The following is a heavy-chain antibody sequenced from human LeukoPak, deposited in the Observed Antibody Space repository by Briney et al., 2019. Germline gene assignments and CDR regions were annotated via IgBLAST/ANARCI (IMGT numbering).Heavy chain of an antibody. CDR2: INNDGSST. J-gene: IGHJ4*02. D-gene: IGHD3-22*01. CDR1: GFTFSNYW. V-gene: IGHV3-74*03. Sequence: GGSLRLSCAASGFTFSNYWIRWVRQAPGKGLVWVSLINNDGSSTKYADSVKGRLTISRDNAKNTLYLRMNSLRAEDTAVYYCARRVGSDSSGYYFDYWGQGTLVTVSS. CDR3: ARRVGSDSSGYYFDY.